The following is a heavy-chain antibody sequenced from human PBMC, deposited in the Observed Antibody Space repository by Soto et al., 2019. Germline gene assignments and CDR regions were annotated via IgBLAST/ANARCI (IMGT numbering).Heavy chain of an antibody. CDR3: AKDLGDGDYDLDY. Sequence: QVQLVESGGGVVQPGRSLRLSCAASGFTFSSYGMHWVRQAPGKGLEWVAVISYDGSNKYYADSVKGRFTISRDNSKNTRYLQMNSLRAEDTAVYYCAKDLGDGDYDLDYWGQGTLVTVSS. V-gene: IGHV3-30*18. D-gene: IGHD4-17*01. J-gene: IGHJ4*02. CDR1: GFTFSSYG. CDR2: ISYDGSNK.